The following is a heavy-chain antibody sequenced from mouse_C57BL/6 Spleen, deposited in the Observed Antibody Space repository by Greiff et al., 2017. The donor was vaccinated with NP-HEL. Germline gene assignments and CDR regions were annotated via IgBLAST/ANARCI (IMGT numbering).Heavy chain of an antibody. CDR2: INPNNGGT. J-gene: IGHJ3*01. CDR3: ARSPFAY. V-gene: IGHV1-26*01. CDR1: GYTFTDYY. Sequence: VQLQQSGPELVKPGASVKISCKASGYTFTDYYMNWVKQSHGKSLEWIGDINPNNGGTSYNQKFKGKATLTVDKSSSTAYMELRNLTSEDSAVYYCARSPFAYWGQGTLVTVSA.